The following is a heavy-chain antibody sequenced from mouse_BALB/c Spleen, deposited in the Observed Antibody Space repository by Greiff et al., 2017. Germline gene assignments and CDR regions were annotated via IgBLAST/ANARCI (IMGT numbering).Heavy chain of an antibody. CDR2: IDPYNGGT. J-gene: IGHJ4*01. V-gene: IGHV1S135*01. CDR1: GYSFTGYN. D-gene: IGHD3-3*01. CDR3: ARWDNYYAMDY. Sequence: VQLQQSGPELGKPGASVKISCKASGYSFTGYNMYWVKQSHRKSLEWIGYIDPYNGGTSYNQKSKGKATLTVDKSSSTAYMHLNSLTSEDSAIYYCARWDNYYAMDYWGQGTSVTVSS.